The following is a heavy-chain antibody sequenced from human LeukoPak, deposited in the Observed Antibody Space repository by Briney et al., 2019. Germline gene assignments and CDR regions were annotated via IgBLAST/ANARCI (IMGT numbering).Heavy chain of an antibody. J-gene: IGHJ4*02. CDR1: GYTLTSYD. V-gene: IGHV1-2*02. Sequence: ASVKVSCKASGYTLTSYDINWVRQATGQGLEWMGCINPNSGGANYIQRFQDRVTMTRDTSISTAYMELSRLTSDDTAMYYCLRGRPGFDSWGQGTLVTVSS. CDR2: INPNSGGA. CDR3: LRGRPGFDS. D-gene: IGHD1-14*01.